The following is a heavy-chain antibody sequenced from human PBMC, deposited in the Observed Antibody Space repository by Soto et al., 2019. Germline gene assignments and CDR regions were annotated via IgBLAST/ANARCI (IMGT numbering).Heavy chain of an antibody. J-gene: IGHJ4*02. Sequence: QVQLVESGGGVVQPGRSLRLSCAASGFTFSSYAMHWVRQAPGKGLEWVAVISYDGSNKYYADSVKGRFTISRDNSKNTLYLQMNSLRAEDTAVCYCAREGDYYGSGSYYPPFDYWGQGTLVTVSS. V-gene: IGHV3-30-3*01. CDR2: ISYDGSNK. CDR3: AREGDYYGSGSYYPPFDY. CDR1: GFTFSSYA. D-gene: IGHD3-10*01.